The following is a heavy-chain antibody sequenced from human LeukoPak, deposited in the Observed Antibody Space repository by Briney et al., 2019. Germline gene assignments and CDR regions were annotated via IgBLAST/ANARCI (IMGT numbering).Heavy chain of an antibody. V-gene: IGHV1-8*03. CDR1: GYTFTSYD. Sequence: GASVKVSCKASGYTFTSYDINWVRQATGQGLEWMGWMNPNSGNTGYAQKFQGRVTITRNTSISTAYMELSSLRSEDTAVYYCARDLKLAAASFDYWGQGTLVTVSS. D-gene: IGHD6-13*01. CDR3: ARDLKLAAASFDY. J-gene: IGHJ4*02. CDR2: MNPNSGNT.